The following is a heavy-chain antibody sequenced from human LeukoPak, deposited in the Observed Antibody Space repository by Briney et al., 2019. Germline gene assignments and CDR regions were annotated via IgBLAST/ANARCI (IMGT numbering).Heavy chain of an antibody. V-gene: IGHV4-39*07. CDR3: ATLDYGGPSRGDY. J-gene: IGHJ4*02. D-gene: IGHD4-23*01. CDR2: IYHSGST. Sequence: SETLSLTCTVSGGSISSGSSYWGWIRQPPGKGLEWIGEIYHSGSTNYNPSLKSRVTISVDKSKNQFSLKLSSVTAADTAVYCCATLDYGGPSRGDYWGQGTLVTVSS. CDR1: GGSISSGSSY.